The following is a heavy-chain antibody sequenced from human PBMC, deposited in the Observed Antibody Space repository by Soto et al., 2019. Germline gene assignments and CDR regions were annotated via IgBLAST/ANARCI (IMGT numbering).Heavy chain of an antibody. V-gene: IGHV4-39*01. D-gene: IGHD3-22*01. Sequence: SETLSLTCTVSGGSISSSSYYWGWIRQPPGKGLEWIGSIYYSGSTYYNPSLKSRVTISVDTSKNQFSLKLSSVTAADTAVYYCASWASGYYPMDWFDPWGQGTLVTVSS. CDR1: GGSISSSSYY. J-gene: IGHJ5*02. CDR3: ASWASGYYPMDWFDP. CDR2: IYYSGST.